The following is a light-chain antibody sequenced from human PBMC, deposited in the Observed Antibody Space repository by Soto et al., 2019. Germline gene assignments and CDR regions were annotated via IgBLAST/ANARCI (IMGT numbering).Light chain of an antibody. J-gene: IGKJ1*01. CDR2: QVS. CDR1: QSLVYSDGNTY. Sequence: DVVLTQTPLSSPVTLGQPASISCRSSQSLVYSDGNTYLSWLQQRPGQSPRRLICQVSTRDAGVTDRVSGSGSGTYFTLTISRLEAEDVGLYYCMQGTHWPWTFGQGTKVEIK. V-gene: IGKV2-30*01. CDR3: MQGTHWPWT.